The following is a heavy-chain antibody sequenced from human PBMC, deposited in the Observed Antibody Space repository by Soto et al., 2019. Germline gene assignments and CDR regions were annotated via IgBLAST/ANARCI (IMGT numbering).Heavy chain of an antibody. V-gene: IGHV3-74*01. CDR1: GFAFSTYW. CDR3: ARRDYVIDYYYGMDV. CDR2: INSDGSST. Sequence: LRLSCAASGFAFSTYWMHLVRQAPLKGLVWVSHINSDGSSTTYADSVKGRFTISRDNAKNTLYLQMNSLRVEDTALYYCARRDYVIDYYYGMDVWGQGTTVTVSS. J-gene: IGHJ6*02. D-gene: IGHD4-17*01.